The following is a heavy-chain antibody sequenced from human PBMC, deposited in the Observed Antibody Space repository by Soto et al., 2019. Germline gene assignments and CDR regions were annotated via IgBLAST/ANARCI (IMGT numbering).Heavy chain of an antibody. CDR2: ISGSGGST. CDR3: AKDLEAGGYCSGGSCPPSDWFDP. Sequence: GGSLRLSCAASGFTFSSYAMSWVRQAPGKGLEWVSAISGSGGSTYYADSVKGRFTISRDNSKNTLYLQMNSLRAEDTAVYYCAKDLEAGGYCSGGSCPPSDWFDPWGQGTLDTVSS. D-gene: IGHD2-15*01. V-gene: IGHV3-23*01. CDR1: GFTFSSYA. J-gene: IGHJ5*02.